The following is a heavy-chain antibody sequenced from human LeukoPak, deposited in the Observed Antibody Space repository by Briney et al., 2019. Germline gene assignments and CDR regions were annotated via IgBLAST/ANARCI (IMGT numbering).Heavy chain of an antibody. Sequence: GGSLRLSCAASGFPFSTYDMHWVRQAPDKGLQWVAVISSDGYRTDYPDSVRGRFTISRDNFKNTVDLQMISVTAEDTAMYFCAKGLGTGSVLARPLHYWGQGTLVTVSS. CDR2: ISSDGYRT. J-gene: IGHJ4*02. D-gene: IGHD3-10*01. V-gene: IGHV3-30*18. CDR3: AKGLGTGSVLARPLHY. CDR1: GFPFSTYD.